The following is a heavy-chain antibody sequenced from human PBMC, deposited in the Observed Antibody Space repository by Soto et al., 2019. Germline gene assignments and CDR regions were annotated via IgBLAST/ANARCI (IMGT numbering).Heavy chain of an antibody. CDR3: AEALYSSTYSRGMDV. D-gene: IGHD6-19*01. V-gene: IGHV3-23*01. Sequence: EVQLLESGGGLVQPGGSLRLSCAASGFSFGSYSMTWVRQAPGKGLEWVSVIGGDAVTTYYADSVKGRFTVSRDNSKNTVHLQMNSLRAEDTAVYYCAEALYSSTYSRGMDVWGQGTTVTVSS. CDR2: IGGDAVTT. J-gene: IGHJ6*02. CDR1: GFSFGSYS.